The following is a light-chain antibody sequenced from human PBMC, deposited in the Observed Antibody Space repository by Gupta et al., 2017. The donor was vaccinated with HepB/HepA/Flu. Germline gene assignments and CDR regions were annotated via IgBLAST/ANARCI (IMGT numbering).Light chain of an antibody. Sequence: DIQMTQSPSSLSASVGDRVTITCRARQGISNYLAWYQQKPGKVPKLLIYAASTLQSGVPSRFSGSGSGTXFTLTIXSLQPEDVATYYCQKYNSAPETFGXGTKVEIK. V-gene: IGKV1-27*01. J-gene: IGKJ1*01. CDR3: QKYNSAPET. CDR2: AAS. CDR1: QGISNY.